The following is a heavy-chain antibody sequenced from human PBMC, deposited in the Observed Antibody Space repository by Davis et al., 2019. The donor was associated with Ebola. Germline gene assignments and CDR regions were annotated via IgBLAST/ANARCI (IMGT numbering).Heavy chain of an antibody. CDR1: GYSFTSYG. Sequence: ASVKVSCKASGYSFTSYGINWVRQAPGQGLEWMAWISPYSGNTKYAQKFEGRVTMTTDPSTSTAYMELRSLRSDDTAVYYCVRLAELQYKYFDQWGQGTLVTVSS. V-gene: IGHV1-18*04. CDR2: ISPYSGNT. D-gene: IGHD4-23*01. J-gene: IGHJ4*02. CDR3: VRLAELQYKYFDQ.